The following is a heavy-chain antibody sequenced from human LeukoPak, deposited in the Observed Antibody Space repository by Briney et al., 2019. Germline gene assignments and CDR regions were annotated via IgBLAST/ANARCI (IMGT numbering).Heavy chain of an antibody. CDR3: ARTPGIAVAGTYFDY. V-gene: IGHV4-61*02. Sequence: PSQTLSLTCTVSGGSISSGSHYWSWIRQPAGKGLEWIGRIYTSGSTNYHPSLKSRVTISVDTSKNQFSLKLSPVTAADTAVYYCARTPGIAVAGTYFDYWGQGTLVTVSS. CDR2: IYTSGST. CDR1: GGSISSGSHY. J-gene: IGHJ4*02. D-gene: IGHD6-19*01.